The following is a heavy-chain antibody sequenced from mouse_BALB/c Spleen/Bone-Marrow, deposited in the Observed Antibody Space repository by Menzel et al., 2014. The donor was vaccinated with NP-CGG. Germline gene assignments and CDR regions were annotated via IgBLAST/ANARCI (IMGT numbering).Heavy chain of an antibody. CDR2: ISYSGST. J-gene: IGHJ4*01. D-gene: IGHD2-4*01. Sequence: EVMLVESGPGLVKPSQSLSLTCTVTGYSITSDYAWNWIRQFPGNKLEWMGYISYSGSTSYNPSLKSRISITRDTSKNQFFLQLNSVTTEDTATYYCARSEGDYDSAMDYWGQGTSVTVSS. V-gene: IGHV3-2*02. CDR1: GYSITSDYA. CDR3: ARSEGDYDSAMDY.